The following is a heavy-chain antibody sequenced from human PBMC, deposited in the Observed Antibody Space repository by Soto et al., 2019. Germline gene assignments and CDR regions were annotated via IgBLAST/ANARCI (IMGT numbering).Heavy chain of an antibody. V-gene: IGHV3-23*01. J-gene: IGHJ6*02. CDR3: AKDPPWTVGPLAMDV. D-gene: IGHD3-3*01. CDR2: FSGSGGNI. Sequence: GSLRLSCVASGFTFSTHAMSWVRQAPGKGLEWVSTFSGSGGNIYYAESVKVRLTISRDDSKNTLYLHMNSLRVEDTAVYYCAKDPPWTVGPLAMDVWGQGTTVTVSS. CDR1: GFTFSTHA.